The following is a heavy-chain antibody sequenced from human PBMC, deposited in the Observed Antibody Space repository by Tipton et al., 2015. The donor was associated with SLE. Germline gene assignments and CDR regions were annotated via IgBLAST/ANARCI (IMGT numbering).Heavy chain of an antibody. Sequence: TLSLTCTVSGGSISSYYWSWFRQPPGKGLEWIGYIYYSGSTNYNPSLKSRVTISVDTSKNQFSLKLSSVTAADTAVYYCARDYGSGSQGAFDIWGQGTMVTVSS. J-gene: IGHJ3*02. CDR3: ARDYGSGSQGAFDI. CDR1: GGSISSYY. V-gene: IGHV4-59*01. CDR2: IYYSGST. D-gene: IGHD3-10*01.